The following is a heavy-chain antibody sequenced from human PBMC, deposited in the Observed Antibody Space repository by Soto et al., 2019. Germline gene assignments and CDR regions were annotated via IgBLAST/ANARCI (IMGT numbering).Heavy chain of an antibody. D-gene: IGHD3-22*01. Sequence: SETLSLTCTVSGGSISSSTYYWGWMRQPPGKGLEWIASFFIGGNTNYNPSLKSRVIISVDTSKNQFSLRLSSVTAADTAVYYCARAYYDTSGYSLDPWGQGTLVTVSS. CDR3: ARAYYDTSGYSLDP. J-gene: IGHJ5*02. V-gene: IGHV4-39*07. CDR1: GGSISSSTYY. CDR2: FFIGGNT.